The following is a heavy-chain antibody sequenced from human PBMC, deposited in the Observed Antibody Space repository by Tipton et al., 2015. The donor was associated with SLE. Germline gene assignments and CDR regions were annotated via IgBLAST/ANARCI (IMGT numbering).Heavy chain of an antibody. V-gene: IGHV4-34*01. CDR2: INHGGST. Sequence: TLSLTCAVYGGSFSGYYWSWIRQPPGKGLEWIGEINHGGSTNYNPSLKSRVTILVDTSKNQFSLKLSSVTAADTAVYYCARHLWNSYGFYYYGMDVWGQGTTVTVSS. J-gene: IGHJ6*02. D-gene: IGHD5-18*01. CDR3: ARHLWNSYGFYYYGMDV. CDR1: GGSFSGYY.